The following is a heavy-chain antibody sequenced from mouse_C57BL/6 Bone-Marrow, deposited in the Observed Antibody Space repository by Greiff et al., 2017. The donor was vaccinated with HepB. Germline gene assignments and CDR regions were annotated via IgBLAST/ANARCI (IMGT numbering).Heavy chain of an antibody. J-gene: IGHJ4*01. Sequence: VQLQQSGPGLVAPSQSLSITCTVSGFSLTSYAISWVRQPPGKGLEWLGVIWTGGGTNYNSALKSRLSISKDNSKSQVFLKMNSLQTDDTARYYCARNSPPSHWSYAMDYWGQGTSVTVSS. CDR1: GFSLTSYA. CDR2: IWTGGGT. D-gene: IGHD4-1*01. V-gene: IGHV2-9-1*01. CDR3: ARNSPPSHWSYAMDY.